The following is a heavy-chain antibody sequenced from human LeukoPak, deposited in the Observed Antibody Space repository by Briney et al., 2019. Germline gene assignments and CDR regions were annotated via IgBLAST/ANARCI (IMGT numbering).Heavy chain of an antibody. V-gene: IGHV4-39*01. CDR1: GASIRNSAYH. CDR3: ARLWSTHCSGGTCPHQPNY. CDR2: INYSGGT. D-gene: IGHD2-15*01. J-gene: IGHJ4*02. Sequence: SETLSLTCTVSGASIRNSAYHWGWIRQPPGTGLEWIASINYSGGTHYNPSLQSRVTISADKSKNQSSLKLSSVTAADTAVYYCARLWSTHCSGGTCPHQPNYWGQGTLVTVSS.